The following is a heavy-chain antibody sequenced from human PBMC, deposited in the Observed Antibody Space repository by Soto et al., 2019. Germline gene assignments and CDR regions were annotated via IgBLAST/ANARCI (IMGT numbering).Heavy chain of an antibody. CDR2: ISGSGGST. CDR3: AKGASGTMVRGRPRYYYGMDV. D-gene: IGHD3-10*01. CDR1: GFTFSSYA. V-gene: IGHV3-23*01. Sequence: GGSLRLSCAASGFTFSSYAMSWVRQAPGKGLEWVSAISGSGGSTYYADSVKGRFTISRDNSKNTLYLQMNSLRAEDTAVYYCAKGASGTMVRGRPRYYYGMDVWGQGTTVTVSS. J-gene: IGHJ6*02.